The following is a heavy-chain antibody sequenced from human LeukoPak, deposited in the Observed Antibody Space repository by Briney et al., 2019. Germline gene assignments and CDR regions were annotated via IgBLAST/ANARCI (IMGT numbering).Heavy chain of an antibody. CDR3: VRSVSGDYGDY. D-gene: IGHD3-3*02. V-gene: IGHV4-34*01. Sequence: SETLSRTCAVYGGSFSGYYWSWIRQPPGKGLEWIGEINHSGSTNYNPSLKSRVTISVDTSKNQFSLKLSSVTAADTAVYYCVRSVSGDYGDYWGQGTLVTVSS. CDR1: GGSFSGYY. J-gene: IGHJ4*02. CDR2: INHSGST.